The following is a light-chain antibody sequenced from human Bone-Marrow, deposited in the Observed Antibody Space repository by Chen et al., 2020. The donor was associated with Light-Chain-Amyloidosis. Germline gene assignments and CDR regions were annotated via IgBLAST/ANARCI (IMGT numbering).Light chain of an antibody. V-gene: IGLV3-25*03. Sequence: SYELTQPPSVSVSPGQTARITCPGDALPTKYAYWYQQKPGQAPVLVIHRDTERPSGTSGRFSGSSSGTTATLTISGVQAEDEADYHCQSADSSGTYEVIFGGGTKLTVL. CDR3: QSADSSGTYEVI. J-gene: IGLJ2*01. CDR1: ALPTKY. CDR2: RDT.